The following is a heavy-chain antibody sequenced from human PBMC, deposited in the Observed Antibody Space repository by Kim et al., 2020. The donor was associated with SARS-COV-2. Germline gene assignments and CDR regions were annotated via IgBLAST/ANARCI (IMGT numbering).Heavy chain of an antibody. J-gene: IGHJ5*02. V-gene: IGHV4-34*01. CDR3: AREYSSPEDWFDP. CDR1: GGSFSGYY. D-gene: IGHD6-13*01. CDR2: INHSGSA. Sequence: SETLSLTCAVYGGSFSGYYWGWIRQPPGKGLEWIGEINHSGSATYNPSLRSRVTISVDTSRNQFSLKLSSVTAADTAVYYCAREYSSPEDWFDPWSQGTLVTVSS.